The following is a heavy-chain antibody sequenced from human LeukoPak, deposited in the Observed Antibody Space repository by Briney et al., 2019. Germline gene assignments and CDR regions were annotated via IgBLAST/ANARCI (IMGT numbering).Heavy chain of an antibody. J-gene: IGHJ4*02. CDR2: INPDSGTT. V-gene: IGHV1-46*01. Sequence: ASVKVSCKASGYTFTSYYMHWVRQAPGQGLEWMGIINPDSGTTNYAQKFQGRVTMTRDVSNHAQKFQARVTMTRDVSTSTVYMELSSLRSEDTAFYYCARGGFSSSQDPLDYWGQGTLVTVSS. CDR1: GYTFTSYY. D-gene: IGHD6-6*01. CDR3: ARGGFSSSQDPLDY.